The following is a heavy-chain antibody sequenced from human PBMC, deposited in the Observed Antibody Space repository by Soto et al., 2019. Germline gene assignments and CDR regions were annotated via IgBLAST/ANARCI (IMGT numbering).Heavy chain of an antibody. J-gene: IGHJ4*02. V-gene: IGHV3-30*18. Sequence: GGSLRLSCAASGFTFSSYGMHWVRQAPGKGLEWVAVISYDGSNKYYADSVKGRFTISRDNSKNTLYLQMNSLRAEDTAVYYCAKDLYSSSWYFDYWGQGTLVTVSS. CDR3: AKDLYSSSWYFDY. CDR1: GFTFSSYG. CDR2: ISYDGSNK. D-gene: IGHD6-13*01.